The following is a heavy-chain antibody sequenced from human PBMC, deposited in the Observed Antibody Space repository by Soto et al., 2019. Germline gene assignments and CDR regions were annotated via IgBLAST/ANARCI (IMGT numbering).Heavy chain of an antibody. CDR2: INAGNGNT. J-gene: IGHJ4*02. CDR1: GYTFTSYA. V-gene: IGHV1-3*01. Sequence: ASVKVSCKASGYTFTSYAMHWVRQAPGQRLEWMGWINAGNGNTKYSQKFQGRVTITRDTSASTAYMELSSLRSEDTAVYYCARSHKCSSTSCYAFFDYWGQGTLVTVSP. D-gene: IGHD2-2*01. CDR3: ARSHKCSSTSCYAFFDY.